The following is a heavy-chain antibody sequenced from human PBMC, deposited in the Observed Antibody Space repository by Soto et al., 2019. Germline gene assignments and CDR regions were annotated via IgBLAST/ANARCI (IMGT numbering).Heavy chain of an antibody. J-gene: IGHJ4*02. V-gene: IGHV3-7*05. D-gene: IGHD3-10*01. CDR2: IKQDGSEK. CDR1: GFTFSSYW. Sequence: GGSLRLSCAASGFTFSSYWMSWVRQAPGKGLEWVANIKQDGSEKYYVDSVKGRFTISRDNAKNSLYLQMNSLRAEDTAVYYCARGDGSGSYYLYYFDYWGQGTLVTVS. CDR3: ARGDGSGSYYLYYFDY.